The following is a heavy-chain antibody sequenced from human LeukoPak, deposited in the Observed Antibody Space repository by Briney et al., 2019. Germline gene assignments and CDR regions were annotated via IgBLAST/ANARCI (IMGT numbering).Heavy chain of an antibody. J-gene: IGHJ1*01. CDR2: ISYDGSNK. V-gene: IGHV3-30*18. CDR3: AKDGLATANLYFQH. Sequence: PGGSLRLSCAASGFTFSSYGMHWVRQAPGKGLEWVAVISYDGSNKYYADSVKGRFTISRDNSKNTLYLQMNSLRAEDTAVYYCAKDGLATANLYFQHWGQGTLVTVSS. D-gene: IGHD2-15*01. CDR1: GFTFSSYG.